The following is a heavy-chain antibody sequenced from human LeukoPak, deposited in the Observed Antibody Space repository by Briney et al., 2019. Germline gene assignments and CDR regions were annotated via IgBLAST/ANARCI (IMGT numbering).Heavy chain of an antibody. CDR1: GYTFTSYG. J-gene: IGHJ6*02. CDR3: ARVVTTSRQGYYGMDV. D-gene: IGHD4-17*01. V-gene: IGHV1-69*04. Sequence: ASVKVSCKASGYTFTSYGISWVRQAPGQGLEWMGRIIPILGIANYAQKFQGRVTITADKSTSTAYMELSSLRSEDTAVYYCARVVTTSRQGYYGMDVWGQGTTVTVSS. CDR2: IIPILGIA.